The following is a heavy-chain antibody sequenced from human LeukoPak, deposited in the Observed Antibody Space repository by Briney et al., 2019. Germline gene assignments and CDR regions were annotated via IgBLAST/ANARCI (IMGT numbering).Heavy chain of an antibody. D-gene: IGHD3-10*01. J-gene: IGHJ4*02. Sequence: AGGSLRLSCAASGFTFSSYWMHWVRQAPGKGLVWVARINSDGSSTTYADSVKGRFTISRDNAKNTLYLQMNSLRAEDTALYYCGRLSMIRGVISDYWGQGTLVTVSS. CDR2: INSDGSST. CDR3: GRLSMIRGVISDY. CDR1: GFTFSSYW. V-gene: IGHV3-74*01.